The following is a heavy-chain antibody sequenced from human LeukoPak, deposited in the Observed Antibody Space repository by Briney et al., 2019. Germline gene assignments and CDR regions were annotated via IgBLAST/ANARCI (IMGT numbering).Heavy chain of an antibody. Sequence: PGRSLRLSCAASGFTFSSYAMHWVRQAPGKGLEWVAVISYDGSNKYYADSVKGRFTIPRDNSKNTLYLQMNSLRAEDTAVYYCARDLDPGATTSYYYYGMDVWGQGTTVTVSS. V-gene: IGHV3-30-3*01. CDR3: ARDLDPGATTSYYYYGMDV. J-gene: IGHJ6*02. CDR2: ISYDGSNK. CDR1: GFTFSSYA. D-gene: IGHD1-26*01.